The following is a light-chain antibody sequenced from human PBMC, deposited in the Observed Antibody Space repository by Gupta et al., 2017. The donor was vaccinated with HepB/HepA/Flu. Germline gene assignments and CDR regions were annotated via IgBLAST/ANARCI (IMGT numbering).Light chain of an antibody. J-gene: IGKJ3*01. CDR2: VGS. CDR3: KENLQAPFT. CDR1: QSLLQSNGNNY. V-gene: IGKV2-28*01. Sequence: DIVMTQSPLSLPVTPGESASLSCRSSQSLLQSNGNNYLDWFVQKPGQSPQLLIYVGSNRASGVPDRFSGSGSGTDFTLKINRVEAEDVGVYYCKENLQAPFTFGHGTKVDVK.